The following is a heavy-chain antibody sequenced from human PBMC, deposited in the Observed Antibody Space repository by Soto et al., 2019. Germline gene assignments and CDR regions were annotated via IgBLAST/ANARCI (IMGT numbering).Heavy chain of an antibody. D-gene: IGHD3-10*01. Sequence: GSLRLSCAASGFTFSSYSMSWVRQAPGKGLEWVSGFRSSGDGGTTYYADSVKGRFTISRDNSKNTLFLQMNSLRAEDTAIYYCAKKVNSGPGSQYFDYWGQGTLVTVSS. J-gene: IGHJ4*02. CDR1: GFTFSSYS. V-gene: IGHV3-23*01. CDR2: FRSSGDGGTT. CDR3: AKKVNSGPGSQYFDY.